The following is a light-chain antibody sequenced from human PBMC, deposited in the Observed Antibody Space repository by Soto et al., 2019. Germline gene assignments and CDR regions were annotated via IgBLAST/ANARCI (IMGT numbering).Light chain of an antibody. J-gene: IGKJ4*01. CDR2: LGS. V-gene: IGKV2-28*01. CDR3: MQALQTPLT. CDR1: QSLLQSSGNNY. Sequence: DIVMTKSPLSLPVTPGESASISCRSSQSLLQSSGNNYLDWYLQKPGQSPQLLIYLGSNRASGVPDRFSGSGSGTAFTLKISRVEAEDVGVYYCMQALQTPLTFGGGTKVEIK.